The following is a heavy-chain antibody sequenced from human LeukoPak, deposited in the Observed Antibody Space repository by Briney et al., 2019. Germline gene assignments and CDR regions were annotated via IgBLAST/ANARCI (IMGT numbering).Heavy chain of an antibody. D-gene: IGHD6-13*01. V-gene: IGHV3-30*18. CDR3: AKDGSSRWYYGMDV. J-gene: IGHJ6*02. CDR2: ISYDGSNK. CDR1: GFTFSSYG. Sequence: PGRSLRLSCAASGFTFSSYGTHWVRQAPGKGLEWVAVISYDGSNKYYADSVKGRFTISRDNSKNTLYLQMNSLRAEDTAVYYCAKDGSSRWYYGMDVWGQGTTVTVSS.